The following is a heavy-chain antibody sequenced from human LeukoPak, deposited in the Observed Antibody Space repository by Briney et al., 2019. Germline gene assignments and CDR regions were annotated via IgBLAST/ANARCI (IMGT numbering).Heavy chain of an antibody. CDR2: INPNSGGT. CDR3: ARAGVRSPGDY. J-gene: IGHJ4*02. D-gene: IGHD7-27*01. V-gene: IGHV1-2*04. Sequence: ASVKVFCKASGYTFTGYYMHWVRQAPGQGLEWMGWINPNSGGTNYAQKFQGWVTMTRDTSISTAYMELSRLRSNDTAVYYCARAGVRSPGDYWGQGTLVTVSS. CDR1: GYTFTGYY.